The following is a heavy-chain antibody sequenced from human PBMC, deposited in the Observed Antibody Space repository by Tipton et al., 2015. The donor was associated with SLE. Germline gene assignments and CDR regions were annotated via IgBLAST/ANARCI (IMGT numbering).Heavy chain of an antibody. CDR3: TRSVVNIAARFDV. J-gene: IGHJ6*04. CDR2: ISHSGST. CDR1: DFSINSGYF. V-gene: IGHV4-38-2*02. Sequence: LRLSCTGSDFSINSGYFWGWIRQPPGKGLEWIGSISHSGSTYYSPSLKNRVTISKDTPKKQFSLRLNSVTAADTAVYYCTRSVVNIAARFDVWGKGTTVTVSA. D-gene: IGHD6-6*01.